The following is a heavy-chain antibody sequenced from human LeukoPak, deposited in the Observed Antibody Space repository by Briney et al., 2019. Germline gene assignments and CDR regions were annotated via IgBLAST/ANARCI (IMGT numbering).Heavy chain of an antibody. CDR1: GDSVSSNSAA. Sequence: SQTLSLTCAISGDSVSSNSAAWNWLRQSPSRGLEWLGRTYYRSKWYNDYAVSVKTRITIKPDTSKSQFSLQLNSVTPEDTAMYYCARESNSGYYLSYWGQGTLVTVSS. V-gene: IGHV6-1*01. CDR3: ARESNSGYYLSY. D-gene: IGHD3-22*01. CDR2: TYYRSKWYN. J-gene: IGHJ4*02.